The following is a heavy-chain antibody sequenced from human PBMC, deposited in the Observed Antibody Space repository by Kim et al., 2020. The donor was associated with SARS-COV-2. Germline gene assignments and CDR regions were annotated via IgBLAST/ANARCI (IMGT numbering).Heavy chain of an antibody. J-gene: IGHJ6*02. CDR1: GGSFSGYY. D-gene: IGHD5-12*01. V-gene: IGHV4-34*01. CDR3: ARGGWLRSYYYYGMDV. CDR2: INHSGST. Sequence: SETLSLTCAVYGGSFSGYYWSWIRQPPEKGLEWIGEINHSGSTNYNPSLKSRVTISVDTSKNQFSLKLSSVTAADTAVYYCARGGWLRSYYYYGMDVWGQGTTVTVSS.